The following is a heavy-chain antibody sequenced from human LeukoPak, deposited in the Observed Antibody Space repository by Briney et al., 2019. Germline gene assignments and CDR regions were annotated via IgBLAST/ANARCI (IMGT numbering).Heavy chain of an antibody. D-gene: IGHD6-19*01. J-gene: IGHJ4*02. CDR3: AKDLRYTTGWYAFGS. CDR2: ISGSGTTT. Sequence: HAGGSLRLSCAASGFTFSSYSMNWVRQAPGKGLEWVSTISGSGTTTSYADSVKGRFTISRDKSKNTLYLQMNSLRVEDAAVYYCAKDLRYTTGWYAFGSWGQGTLVTVS. CDR1: GFTFSSYS. V-gene: IGHV3-23*01.